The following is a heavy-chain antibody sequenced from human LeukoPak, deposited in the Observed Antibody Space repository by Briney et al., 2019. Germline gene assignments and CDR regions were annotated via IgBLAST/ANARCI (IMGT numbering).Heavy chain of an antibody. D-gene: IGHD6-13*01. CDR3: ARGGLAAGFDY. Sequence: TLSLTCTVSGGSISSGGYYWSWIRQHPGKGLEWIGYIYYSGSTYYNPSLKSRVTISVDTSKNQFSLKLSSVTAADTAVYYCARGGLAAGFDYWGQGTLVTVSS. V-gene: IGHV4-31*03. CDR2: IYYSGST. J-gene: IGHJ4*02. CDR1: GGSISSGGYY.